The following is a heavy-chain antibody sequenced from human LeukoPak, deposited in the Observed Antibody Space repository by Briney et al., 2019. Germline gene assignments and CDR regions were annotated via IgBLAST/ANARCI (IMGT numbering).Heavy chain of an antibody. V-gene: IGHV3-74*01. Sequence: PGGSLRLSCTPPGFTFITYWMHWVRQAPGGGLGWVSRINSDGSSASYADSVKGRFTISRDNAKNTLYLQMNSLRAEDTALYYCVRADSTSSFDHWGQGTLVTVSS. D-gene: IGHD2-2*01. CDR2: INSDGSSA. J-gene: IGHJ4*02. CDR3: VRADSTSSFDH. CDR1: GFTFITYW.